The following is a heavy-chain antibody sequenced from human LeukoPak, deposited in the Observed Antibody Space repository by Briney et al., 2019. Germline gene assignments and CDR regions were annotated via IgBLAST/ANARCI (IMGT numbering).Heavy chain of an antibody. J-gene: IGHJ4*02. CDR3: ARELGGIDY. CDR1: GFTFRDYY. Sequence: PGGSLRLSCAASGFTFRDYYMSWIRQAPGKGLEWVSHISRSGSTRYYADSLKGRFTISRDNAKNSLYLQVNSLRAEDTAVYYCARELGGIDYWGQGTLVTVSS. V-gene: IGHV3-11*01. CDR2: ISRSGSTR. D-gene: IGHD3-16*01.